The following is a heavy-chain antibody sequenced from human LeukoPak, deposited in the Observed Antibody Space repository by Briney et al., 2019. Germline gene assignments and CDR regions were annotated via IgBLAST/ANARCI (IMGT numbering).Heavy chain of an antibody. CDR1: GGSISSSSYY. CDR3: ARDVYGSGSYYPTTYYFDY. V-gene: IGHV4-39*07. Sequence: SETLSLTCTVSGGSISSSSYYWGWIRQPPGKGLEWIGSIYYSGSTYYNPSLKSRVTISVDTSKNQFSLKLSSVTAADTAVYYCARDVYGSGSYYPTTYYFDYWGQGTLVTVSS. CDR2: IYYSGST. D-gene: IGHD3-10*01. J-gene: IGHJ4*02.